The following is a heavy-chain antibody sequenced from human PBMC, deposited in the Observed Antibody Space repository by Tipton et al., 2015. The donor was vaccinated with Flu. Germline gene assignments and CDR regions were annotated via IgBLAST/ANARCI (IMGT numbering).Heavy chain of an antibody. CDR1: GITLSTFA. J-gene: IGHJ4*02. V-gene: IGHV3-23*01. CDR2: ISGGGGKA. CDR3: AKVIPELVAGLDY. Sequence: SLRLSCATSGITLSTFAMSWVRQAPGKGLEWVSSISGGGGKAYFADSVKGRFTISRDNFKNTLFLQMNSLRAEDTALYYCAKVIPELVAGLDYWGQGTLVTVSS. D-gene: IGHD6-19*01.